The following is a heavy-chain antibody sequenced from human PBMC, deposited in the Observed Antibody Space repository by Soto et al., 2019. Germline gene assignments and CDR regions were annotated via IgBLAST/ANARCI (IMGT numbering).Heavy chain of an antibody. Sequence: ASVKVSCKASGYTFTIYGINWVRQAPGQGLEWMGWISPDNGNTDYAQKLQGRVTMTTDRSTSTAYMELRSLRSDDTAVYYCARALGYSGYAGMDVWGQVTTVTVSS. J-gene: IGHJ6*02. V-gene: IGHV1-18*01. D-gene: IGHD5-12*01. CDR1: GYTFTIYG. CDR3: ARALGYSGYAGMDV. CDR2: ISPDNGNT.